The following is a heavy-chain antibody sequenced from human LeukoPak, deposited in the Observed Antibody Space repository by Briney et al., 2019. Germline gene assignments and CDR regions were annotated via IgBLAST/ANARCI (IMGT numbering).Heavy chain of an antibody. CDR1: GFTFSNCA. Sequence: PGRSLRLSCAASGFTFSNCAMHWVRQAPGKGLEWVAVISYDANDKYYADSVKGRFTISRDNSKNTLYLQMNNLRAEDTAVYYCARDVSVVVLSSTPTQIDYWGQGTLVTVSS. J-gene: IGHJ4*02. V-gene: IGHV3-30*04. CDR2: ISYDANDK. D-gene: IGHD3-22*01. CDR3: ARDVSVVVLSSTPTQIDY.